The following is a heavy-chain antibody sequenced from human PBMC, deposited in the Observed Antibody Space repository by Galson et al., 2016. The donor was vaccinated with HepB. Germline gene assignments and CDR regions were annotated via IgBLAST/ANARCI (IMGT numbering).Heavy chain of an antibody. J-gene: IGHJ3*02. CDR3: AHIPGGYKLIDI. Sequence: PALVKPTQTLTLTCTFSGFSLSTSGVAVGWIRQPPGKALEWLALIYWDDDKRYSPSLKNRLTITKDTSKNQVVLTMTNMHPVDTATYYCAHIPGGYKLIDIWGQGTLVTVSS. CDR1: GFSLSTSGVA. D-gene: IGHD5-24*01. CDR2: IYWDDDK. V-gene: IGHV2-5*02.